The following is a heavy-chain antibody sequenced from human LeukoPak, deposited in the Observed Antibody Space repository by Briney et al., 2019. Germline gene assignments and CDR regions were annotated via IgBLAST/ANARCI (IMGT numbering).Heavy chain of an antibody. J-gene: IGHJ4*02. D-gene: IGHD3-9*01. V-gene: IGHV3-43*02. CDR1: GFTFDDYA. CDR3: AKDKVLRYFDWSAFGY. Sequence: GGSLRLSCAASGFTFDDYAMHWVRQAPGKGLEWVSLISGDGGSTYYADSVKGRFTISSDNSKNSLYLQMNSLRTEDTALYYCAKDKVLRYFDWSAFGYWGQGTLVTVSS. CDR2: ISGDGGST.